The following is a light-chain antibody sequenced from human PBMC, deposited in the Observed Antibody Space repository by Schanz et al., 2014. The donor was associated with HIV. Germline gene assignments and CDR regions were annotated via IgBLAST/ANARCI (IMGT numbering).Light chain of an antibody. Sequence: QSVLAQPPSVSGAPGQRVTISCTGGSSNIGAGYAVHWYQQLPGTAPKLLVYGNDNRPSGVSNRFSGSKSGNTASLTISGLQAEDEADYYCSSYTSSSTWVFGGGTKLTVL. J-gene: IGLJ3*02. CDR3: SSYTSSSTWV. CDR1: SSNIGAGYA. V-gene: IGLV1-40*01. CDR2: GND.